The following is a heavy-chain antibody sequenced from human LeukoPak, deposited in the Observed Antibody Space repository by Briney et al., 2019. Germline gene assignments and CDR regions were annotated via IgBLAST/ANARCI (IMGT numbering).Heavy chain of an antibody. CDR1: GGSFSGYY. CDR2: INHSGST. CDR3: ARAFPYWYCSGGSRYSGY. J-gene: IGHJ4*02. Sequence: SETLSLTCAVYGGSFSGYYWSWIRQPPGKGLEWIGEINHSGSTNYNPSLKSRVTISVDTSKNQFSLKLSSVTAADTAVYYCARAFPYWYCSGGSRYSGYWGQGTLVTVSS. D-gene: IGHD2-15*01. V-gene: IGHV4-34*01.